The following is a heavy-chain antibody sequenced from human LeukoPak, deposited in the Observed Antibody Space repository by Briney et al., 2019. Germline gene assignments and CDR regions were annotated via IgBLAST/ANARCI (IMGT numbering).Heavy chain of an antibody. J-gene: IGHJ4*02. V-gene: IGHV1-18*01. D-gene: IGHD1-26*01. Sequence: ASVKVSCKASGYTFTSYGISWVRQAPGQGLEWMGWVSAYNGNTNYAQKLQGRVTMTTDTSTSTAYMELGSLRSDDTAIYYCARGATSDDFDFWGQGTLVTVSS. CDR3: ARGATSDDFDF. CDR1: GYTFTSYG. CDR2: VSAYNGNT.